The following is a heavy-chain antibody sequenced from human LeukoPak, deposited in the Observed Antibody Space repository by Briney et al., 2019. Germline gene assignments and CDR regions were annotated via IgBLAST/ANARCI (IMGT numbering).Heavy chain of an antibody. CDR2: INHSGST. CDR1: GGSISSSSYY. CDR3: ARGAGVHYYYGSGRYNWFDP. Sequence: PSETLSLTCTVSGGSISSSSYYWGWVRQPPGKGLEWIGEINHSGSTNYNPSLKSRVTISVDTSKNQFSLKLSSVTAADTAVYYCARGAGVHYYYGSGRYNWFDPWGQGTLVTVSS. D-gene: IGHD3-10*01. J-gene: IGHJ5*02. V-gene: IGHV4-39*07.